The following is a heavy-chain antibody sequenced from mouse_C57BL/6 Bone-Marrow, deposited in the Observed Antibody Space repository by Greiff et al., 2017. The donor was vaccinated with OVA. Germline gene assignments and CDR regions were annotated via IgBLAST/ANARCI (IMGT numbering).Heavy chain of an antibody. J-gene: IGHJ4*01. CDR1: GFTFSDYY. V-gene: IGHV5-16*01. CDR2: IYYDGSST. CDR3: ARVGYGNSYAMDY. D-gene: IGHD2-1*01. Sequence: EVQLVESEGGLVQPGSSMKLSCTASGFTFSDYYMAWVRQVPEKGLEWVANIYYDGSSTYYLDSLKSRFISSRDNAKNILYLQMSSLKSEDTATYYCARVGYGNSYAMDYWGQGTSVTVSS.